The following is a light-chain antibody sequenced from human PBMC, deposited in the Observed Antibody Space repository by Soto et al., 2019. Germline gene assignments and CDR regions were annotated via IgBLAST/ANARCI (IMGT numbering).Light chain of an antibody. Sequence: DIQMTQSPSSLSASFGDIVTMTCRASQGIGIYLAWFQQRPGNTPKLLIYAASTLQSGVPSRFSGSRSGTDFTLTISSLQPEDVATYYCQKYNSAPLTCGGGTRVEIK. V-gene: IGKV1-27*01. CDR3: QKYNSAPLT. CDR1: QGIGIY. CDR2: AAS. J-gene: IGKJ4*01.